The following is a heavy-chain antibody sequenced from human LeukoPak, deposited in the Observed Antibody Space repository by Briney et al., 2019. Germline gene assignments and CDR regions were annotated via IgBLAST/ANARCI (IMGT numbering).Heavy chain of an antibody. J-gene: IGHJ6*02. V-gene: IGHV3-15*01. CDR1: GFTFSNAW. Sequence: GGSLRLSCAASGFTFSNAWMSWVRQAPGKGLEWVGRIKSKTDGGTTDYAAPVKSRFTISRDDSKNTLYLQMNSLKTEDTAVYYCTTDLVVGATVAYYYYGMDVWGQGTTVTVSS. D-gene: IGHD1-26*01. CDR3: TTDLVVGATVAYYYYGMDV. CDR2: IKSKTDGGTT.